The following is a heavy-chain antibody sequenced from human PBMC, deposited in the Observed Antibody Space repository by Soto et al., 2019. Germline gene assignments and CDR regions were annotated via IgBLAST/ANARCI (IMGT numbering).Heavy chain of an antibody. CDR2: IYPGDSDT. Sequence: GESQKLSCRASGDSVTSYWIGCLLQMPGKGLEWMGIIYPGDSDTRYSPSFQGQVTISADKSISTAYLQWSSLKASDTAMYYCARRYGGHMLDYWGQGTLVTVSS. CDR3: ARRYGGHMLDY. V-gene: IGHV5-51*01. D-gene: IGHD5-18*01. CDR1: GDSVTSYW. J-gene: IGHJ4*02.